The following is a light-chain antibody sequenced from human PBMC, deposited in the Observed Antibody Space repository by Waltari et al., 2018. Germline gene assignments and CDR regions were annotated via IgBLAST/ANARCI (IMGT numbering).Light chain of an antibody. CDR1: SSHFGSTT. CDR3: AAWDDSLNGNV. CDR2: SNK. J-gene: IGLJ6*01. Sequence: QSVLTQPPSASDTPGKRATIPCSGSSSHFGSTTATWSQQLAGSDPKLPLYSNKQRPSGVPDRFSGSKSGTSASLAISGLQSEDEADYYCAAWDDSLNGNVFGSGTKVTVL. V-gene: IGLV1-44*01.